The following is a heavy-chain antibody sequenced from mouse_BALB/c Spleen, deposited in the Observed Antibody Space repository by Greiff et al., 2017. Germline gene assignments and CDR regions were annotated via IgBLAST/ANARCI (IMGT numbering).Heavy chain of an antibody. D-gene: IGHD2-14*01. J-gene: IGHJ4*01. Sequence: EVQGVESGGGLVKPGGSLKLSCAASGFTFSSYAMSWVRQTPEKRLEWVATISSGGSYTYYPDSVKGRFTISRDNAKNTLYLQMSSLRSEDTAMYYCAKVRGGYAMDYGGQGTSDTVSS. CDR1: GFTFSSYA. CDR2: ISSGGSYT. V-gene: IGHV5-9-3*01. CDR3: AKVRGGYAMDY.